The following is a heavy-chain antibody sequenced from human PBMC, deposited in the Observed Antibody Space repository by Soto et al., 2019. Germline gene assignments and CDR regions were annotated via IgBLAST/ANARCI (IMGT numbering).Heavy chain of an antibody. CDR2: ISGSGGST. CDR3: AKFSGVPPTGVLLWFGESYGLDAFDI. J-gene: IGHJ3*02. Sequence: EVQLLESGGGLVQPGGSLRLSCAASGFTFSSYAMSWVRQAPGEGLEWVSAISGSGGSTYYADSVKGRFTISRDNSRNTLYLQMNSLRAEDTAVYYCAKFSGVPPTGVLLWFGESYGLDAFDIWGQGTMVTVSS. V-gene: IGHV3-23*01. CDR1: GFTFSSYA. D-gene: IGHD3-10*01.